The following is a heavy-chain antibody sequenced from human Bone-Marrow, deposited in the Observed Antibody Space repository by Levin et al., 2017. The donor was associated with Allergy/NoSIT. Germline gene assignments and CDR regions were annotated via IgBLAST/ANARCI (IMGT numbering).Heavy chain of an antibody. CDR3: AWCLGYCSPNSGLNFRLDS. CDR2: IIPILRTT. Sequence: SVKVSCKASGNTFSSYTFTWVRQAPGQGLEWMGRIIPILRTTNYAQRFQGRITITADTSTSTTYMELSSLRPEDAAVYYCAWCLGYCSPNSGLNFRLDSWGQGTLVTVSS. D-gene: IGHD2-15*01. J-gene: IGHJ4*02. CDR1: GNTFSSYT. V-gene: IGHV1-69*08.